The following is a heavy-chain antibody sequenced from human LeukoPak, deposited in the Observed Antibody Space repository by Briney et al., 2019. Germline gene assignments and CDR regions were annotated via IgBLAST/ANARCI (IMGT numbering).Heavy chain of an antibody. J-gene: IGHJ4*02. CDR1: GFTVSSNY. D-gene: IGHD3-10*02. CDR3: AGADPKMLRHDPFDY. CDR2: IYSGGST. V-gene: IGHV3-66*02. Sequence: GGSLRLSCAASGFTVSSNYMSWVRQAPGKGLEWVSVIYSGGSTYYADSVKGRFTISRDNSKNTLYLQMNSLRAEDTAVYYCAGADPKMLRHDPFDYWGQGTLVTVSS.